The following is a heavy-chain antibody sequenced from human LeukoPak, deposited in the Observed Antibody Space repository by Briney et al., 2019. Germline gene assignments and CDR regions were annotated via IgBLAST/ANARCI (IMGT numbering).Heavy chain of an antibody. CDR2: IYYSGST. Sequence: SETLSLTCTVYGGSIISYYWSLIRQPPGRGLEWIGYIYYSGSTNYNPSLKSRVTISVDTSKNQFSLKLRSVTAADTAVYYCAKTRLSYGDSKWSDPWGQGILVTVSS. J-gene: IGHJ5*02. CDR1: GGSIISYY. CDR3: AKTRLSYGDSKWSDP. V-gene: IGHV4-59*08. D-gene: IGHD4-17*01.